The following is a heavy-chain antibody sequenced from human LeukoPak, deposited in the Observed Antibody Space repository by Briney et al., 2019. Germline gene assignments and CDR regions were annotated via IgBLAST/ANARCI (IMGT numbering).Heavy chain of an antibody. CDR1: GYTLTELS. Sequence: ASVKVSCKVSGYTLTELSMHWVRQAPGKGLEWMGGFDPEDGETIYAQKFQGRVTMTEDTSTDTAYMELSSLRSEDTAVYYCAIRPPHDYGGNGNAFDIWGQGTMVTVSS. J-gene: IGHJ3*02. V-gene: IGHV1-24*01. D-gene: IGHD4-23*01. CDR3: AIRPPHDYGGNGNAFDI. CDR2: FDPEDGET.